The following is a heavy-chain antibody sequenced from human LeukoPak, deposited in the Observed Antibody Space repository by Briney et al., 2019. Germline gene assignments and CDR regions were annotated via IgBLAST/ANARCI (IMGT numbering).Heavy chain of an antibody. Sequence: VGSLRLSCAASGFAFSVYEMYWVRQAPGKGLEWVSYISSSGGTRYYADSVNGRFTISRDNAKNSLYLQTNSLRAEDTAVYYCATLTVASSFDYWGQGTLVAVSS. CDR1: GFAFSVYE. J-gene: IGHJ4*02. V-gene: IGHV3-48*03. D-gene: IGHD6-19*01. CDR2: ISSSGGTR. CDR3: ATLTVASSFDY.